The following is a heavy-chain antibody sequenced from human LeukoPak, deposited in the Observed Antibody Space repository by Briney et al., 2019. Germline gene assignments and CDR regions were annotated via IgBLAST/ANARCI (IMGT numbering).Heavy chain of an antibody. V-gene: IGHV3-33*01. CDR1: GFTFSSYC. D-gene: IGHD6-13*01. J-gene: IGHJ4*02. CDR2: IWYDGSNK. Sequence: GRSLRLSCAASGFTFSSYCMHWVRQAPAKKREGVAVIWYDGSNKYYADSVKGRFTISRDNSKNTLYLQMNSLRAEDTAVYYCARDSLSSSWPVYWGQGTLVTVSS. CDR3: ARDSLSSSWPVY.